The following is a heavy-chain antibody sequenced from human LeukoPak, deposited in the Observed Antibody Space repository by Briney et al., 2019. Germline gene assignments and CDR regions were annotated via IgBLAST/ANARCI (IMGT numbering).Heavy chain of an antibody. Sequence: ASVKVSCKASGYTFTSYGISWVRQAPGQGLEWMGWISAYNGNTNYAQKFQGRVTITADKSTSTAYMELSSLRSEDTAVYYCARAPLDSSVVFDIWGQGTMVTVSS. CDR2: ISAYNGNT. V-gene: IGHV1-18*01. J-gene: IGHJ3*02. D-gene: IGHD3-22*01. CDR3: ARAPLDSSVVFDI. CDR1: GYTFTSYG.